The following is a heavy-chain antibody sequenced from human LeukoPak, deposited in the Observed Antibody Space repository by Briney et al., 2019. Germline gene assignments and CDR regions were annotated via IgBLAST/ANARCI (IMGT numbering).Heavy chain of an antibody. CDR1: GFTFSSYA. V-gene: IGHV3-23*01. CDR2: ISGSGGST. J-gene: IGHJ4*02. CDR3: ARDGAAGLLFDF. Sequence: GGSLRLSCAASGFTFSSYAMSWVRQAPGKGLEWVSAISGSGGSTYYADSVQGRFTISRDNSKNTLYLQMNSLRAEDTAVYYCARDGAAGLLFDFWGQGTLVTVSS. D-gene: IGHD6-13*01.